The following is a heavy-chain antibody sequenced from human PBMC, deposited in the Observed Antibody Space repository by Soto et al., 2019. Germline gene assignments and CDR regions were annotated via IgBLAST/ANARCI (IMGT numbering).Heavy chain of an antibody. J-gene: IGHJ6*02. CDR1: GFTFGSYS. V-gene: IGHV3-48*02. CDR3: ARDIVVVVAATHYGMDV. D-gene: IGHD2-15*01. Sequence: PGGSLRLSCAASGFTFGSYSMNWFRQAPGKGLEWVSYISSSSSTIYYADSVKGRFTISRDNAKNSLYLQMNSLRDEDTAVYYCARDIVVVVAATHYGMDVWGQGTTVTVSS. CDR2: ISSSSSTI.